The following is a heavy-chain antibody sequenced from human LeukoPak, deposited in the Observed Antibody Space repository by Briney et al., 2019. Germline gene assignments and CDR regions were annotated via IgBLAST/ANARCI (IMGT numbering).Heavy chain of an antibody. J-gene: IGHJ4*02. CDR3: ARDTSDYSGSYFDH. CDR1: GGSISSYY. CDR2: IYYSGST. V-gene: IGHV4-59*12. D-gene: IGHD1-26*01. Sequence: PSETLSLTCTVSGGSISSYYWSWIRQPPGKGLEWIGYIYYSGSTNYNPSLKSRVTISVDTSKNQFSLKLSSVTAADTAVYYCARDTSDYSGSYFDHWGQGTLVTVSS.